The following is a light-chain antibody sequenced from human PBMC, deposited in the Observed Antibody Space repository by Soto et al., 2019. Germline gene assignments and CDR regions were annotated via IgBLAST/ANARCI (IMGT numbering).Light chain of an antibody. CDR3: QHRSNWPPG. Sequence: EIVLTQSPFTLSFSPGERATLSCRASQSVSNSYLAWYQQKPGQAPRLLIYDTSNRATGIPARFSGSGSGTDFTLTISSLAPEDFAVYYCQHRSNWPPGFGQGTRLEIK. CDR2: DTS. V-gene: IGKV3-11*01. CDR1: QSVSNSY. J-gene: IGKJ5*01.